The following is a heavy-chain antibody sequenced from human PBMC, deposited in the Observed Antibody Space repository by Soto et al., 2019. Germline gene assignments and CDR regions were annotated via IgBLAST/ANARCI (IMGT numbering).Heavy chain of an antibody. D-gene: IGHD5-12*01. CDR3: VRGQEGVVATH. V-gene: IGHV4-34*01. CDR2: IKDGGLT. J-gene: IGHJ4*02. CDR1: GGSLSGYY. Sequence: QVQLQQWGAGLLKPSETLSLTCAVYGGSLSGYYWSWIRQPPGKGLEWIGEIKDGGLTNYSPSLKSRATISVDTPKNQFSLKLHSVTAAGTAVYYCVRGQEGVVATHWDQGTLVTVSS.